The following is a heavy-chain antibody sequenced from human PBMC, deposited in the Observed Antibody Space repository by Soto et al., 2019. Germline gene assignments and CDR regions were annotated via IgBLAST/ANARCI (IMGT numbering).Heavy chain of an antibody. V-gene: IGHV1-69*01. CDR3: TRGQGGFRFAAVVGGVNGMDV. J-gene: IGHJ6*02. Sequence: QVLLVQSGAEVKKPGSSVRVSCTASGDNFSYYAFSWVREAPGQGLAWLGVLIPSFGTADYSQKFQGRVSITADESTKTVYMDIYSLNSNATAVYFCTRGQGGFRFAAVVGGVNGMDVWGQGTTVTVSS. D-gene: IGHD1-26*01. CDR1: GDNFSYYA. CDR2: LIPSFGTA.